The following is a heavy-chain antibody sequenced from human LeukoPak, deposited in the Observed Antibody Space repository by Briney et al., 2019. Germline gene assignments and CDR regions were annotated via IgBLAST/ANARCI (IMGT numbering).Heavy chain of an antibody. CDR1: GYTFTSYD. CDR2: MNPNSGNT. J-gene: IGHJ4*02. V-gene: IGHV1-8*03. Sequence: ASVKVSCKASGYTFTSYDINWVRQATGQGLEWMGWMNPNSGNTGYAQKFQGRVTITRYTSISTAYMELSSLRSEDTAVYYCARVLSDSSGYYIDYWGQGTLVTVSS. D-gene: IGHD3-22*01. CDR3: ARVLSDSSGYYIDY.